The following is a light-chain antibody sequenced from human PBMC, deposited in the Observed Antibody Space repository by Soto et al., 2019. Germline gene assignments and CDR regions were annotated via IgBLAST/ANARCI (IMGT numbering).Light chain of an antibody. CDR3: LSDAGSYV. Sequence: QSALTQPRSVSGSPGQSVTISCTGTSSDVGGYNYVSWYQQHPGKAPKLMIYDVSKRPSGVPDRFSGSKSGNTASLTVSGLQAEDEADYYCLSDAGSYVFGTGTKLTVL. CDR2: DVS. J-gene: IGLJ1*01. CDR1: SSDVGGYNY. V-gene: IGLV2-11*01.